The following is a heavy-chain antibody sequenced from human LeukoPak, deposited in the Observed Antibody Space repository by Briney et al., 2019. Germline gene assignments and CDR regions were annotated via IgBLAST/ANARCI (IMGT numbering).Heavy chain of an antibody. V-gene: IGHV3-74*01. CDR2: INPDGSTT. Sequence: GGSLRLSCAASKFTFSSYWMHWVRQAPGKGLVWVSRINPDGSTTNYADSVKGRFTISRDNAKNTLYLQMNSLRAEDTAVYYCVNGVDPWGQGTLVTVSS. D-gene: IGHD4-17*01. CDR1: KFTFSSYW. J-gene: IGHJ5*02. CDR3: VNGVDP.